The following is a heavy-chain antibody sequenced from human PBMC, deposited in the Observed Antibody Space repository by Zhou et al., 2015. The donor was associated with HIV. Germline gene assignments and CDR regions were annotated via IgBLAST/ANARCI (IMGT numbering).Heavy chain of an antibody. V-gene: IGHV1-69*01. J-gene: IGHJ3*02. CDR3: ARDQFFATVTTRGAFDI. CDR1: GGTFSSYA. D-gene: IGHD4-17*01. CDR2: IIPIFGTA. Sequence: QVQLVQSGAEVKKPGSSVKVSCKASGGTFSSYAISWVRQAPGQGLEWMGGIIPIFGTANYAQKFQGRVTITADESTSTAYMELSSLRSEDTAVYYCARDQFFATVTTRGAFDIWGQGTMVTVSS.